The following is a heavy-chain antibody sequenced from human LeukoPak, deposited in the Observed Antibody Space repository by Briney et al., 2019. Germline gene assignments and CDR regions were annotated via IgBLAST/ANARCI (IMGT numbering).Heavy chain of an antibody. V-gene: IGHV3-13*01. CDR3: ARGNRGARPGFDP. D-gene: IGHD6-6*01. CDR2: IATTGDT. Sequence: GGSLRLSCAASGFTFSSYDMHWVRQATGKGLEWVSAIATTGDTYYAGSVKGRFTISRENGKNSLYLQMNSLRAGDTAVYYCARGNRGARPGFDPWGQGTLVTVSS. J-gene: IGHJ5*02. CDR1: GFTFSSYD.